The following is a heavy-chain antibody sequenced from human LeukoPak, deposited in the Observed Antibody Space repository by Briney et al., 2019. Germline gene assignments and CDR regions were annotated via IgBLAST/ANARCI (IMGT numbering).Heavy chain of an antibody. CDR1: GGSISSYY. V-gene: IGHV4-59*01. D-gene: IGHD3-10*01. J-gene: IGHJ3*02. CDR2: IYYSGST. CDR3: ARQLGRITMVRGLLYAFDI. Sequence: SETLSLTCTVAGGSISSYYWSWIRQPPGKGLEWIGYIYYSGSTNYNPSLKSRVTISVDTSKNQFSLKLSSVTAADTAVYYCARQLGRITMVRGLLYAFDIWGQGTMVTVSS.